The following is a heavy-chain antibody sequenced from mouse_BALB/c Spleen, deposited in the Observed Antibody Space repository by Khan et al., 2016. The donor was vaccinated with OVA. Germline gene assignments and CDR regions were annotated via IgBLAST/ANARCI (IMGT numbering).Heavy chain of an antibody. J-gene: IGHJ3*01. D-gene: IGHD1-1*01. Sequence: EVQRVESGGDLVKPGGSLKLSCAVSGFTFSTYGMSWVRQTPDMRLEWVATISTGGHYPYYPDSVKGRFTISRDNSMHTLYLQMSILKSEDTAIYDCTRLAYYYNSEGFAYWGQGTLVAVSA. CDR2: ISTGGHYP. V-gene: IGHV5-6*01. CDR3: TRLAYYYNSEGFAY. CDR1: GFTFSTYG.